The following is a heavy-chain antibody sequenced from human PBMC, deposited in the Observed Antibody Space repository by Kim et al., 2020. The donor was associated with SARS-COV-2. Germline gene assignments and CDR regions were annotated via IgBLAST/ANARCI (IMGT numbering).Heavy chain of an antibody. V-gene: IGHV5-51*01. Sequence: GESLKISCKGSGYSFTSYWIGWVRQMPGKGLEWMGIIYPGDSDTRYSPSFQGQVTISAGKSISTAYLQWSSLKASDTAMYYCARHKSALYSSGWYYYYYGMDVWGQGTTVTVSS. CDR2: IYPGDSDT. D-gene: IGHD6-19*01. CDR3: ARHKSALYSSGWYYYYYGMDV. J-gene: IGHJ6*02. CDR1: GYSFTSYW.